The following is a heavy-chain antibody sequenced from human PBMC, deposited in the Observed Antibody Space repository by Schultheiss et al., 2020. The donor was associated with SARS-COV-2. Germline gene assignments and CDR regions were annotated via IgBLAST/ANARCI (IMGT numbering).Heavy chain of an antibody. D-gene: IGHD3-22*01. CDR1: GFTVSSNY. CDR3: AGGDKDRRFDP. V-gene: IGHV3-53*01. J-gene: IGHJ5*02. Sequence: GESLKISCAASGFTVSSNYMSWVRQAPGKGLEWVSVIYSGGSTYYADSVKGRFTISRDNSKNTLYLQMNSLRAEDTAVYYCAGGDKDRRFDPWGQGTLVTVSS. CDR2: IYSGGST.